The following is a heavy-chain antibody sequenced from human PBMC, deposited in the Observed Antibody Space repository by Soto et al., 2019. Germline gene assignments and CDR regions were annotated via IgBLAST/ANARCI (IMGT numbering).Heavy chain of an antibody. CDR2: IYYSGST. D-gene: IGHD4-17*01. Sequence: SETLSLTCSVSGGSTSGYYWSWIRQPPGKGLEWIGYIYYSGSTKYNPSLKSRVTISVDTSKSQLSLKLSSVTAADTAVYYCARGHVDYVGDAFDIWGQGTMVTVSS. CDR1: GGSTSGYY. CDR3: ARGHVDYVGDAFDI. J-gene: IGHJ3*02. V-gene: IGHV4-59*13.